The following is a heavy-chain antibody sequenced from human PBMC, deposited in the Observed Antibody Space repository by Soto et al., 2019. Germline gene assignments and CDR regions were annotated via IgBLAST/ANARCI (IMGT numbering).Heavy chain of an antibody. D-gene: IGHD6-19*01. CDR3: ARTVAVPADFDY. V-gene: IGHV1-3*05. Sequence: QVQLVQSGAEEKKPGASVKVSCKASGYTFIGYAMHWVRQAPGQRLEWMGWINAGNGNAKYSQQFQGRVTINRDTAAITACMELSSLRAEDTAVYYCARTVAVPADFDYWGQGTLVTVSS. CDR2: INAGNGNA. CDR1: GYTFIGYA. J-gene: IGHJ4*02.